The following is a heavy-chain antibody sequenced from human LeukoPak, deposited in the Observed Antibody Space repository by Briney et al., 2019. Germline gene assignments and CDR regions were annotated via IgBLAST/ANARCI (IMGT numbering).Heavy chain of an antibody. Sequence: SQTLSLTCAIFGDSVSSYTSAWNWIRQSPSRGLEWLGRTYYNSKWYNDYAVSVKSRLTINPDTSKNQFSLQLKSVTPEDTAVYYCARGGSRTHYYYMDVWGKGTTVTVSS. J-gene: IGHJ6*03. D-gene: IGHD1-14*01. CDR3: ARGGSRTHYYYMDV. CDR2: TYYNSKWYN. CDR1: GDSVSSYTSA. V-gene: IGHV6-1*01.